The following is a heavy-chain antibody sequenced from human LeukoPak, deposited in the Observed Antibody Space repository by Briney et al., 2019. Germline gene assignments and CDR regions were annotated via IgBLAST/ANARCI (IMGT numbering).Heavy chain of an antibody. CDR3: VVSGYGYSFDY. CDR1: GYTFTTFY. Sequence: ASVKVSCKASGYTFTTFYIYWVRQAPGQGPEWMGWINPNSGGTNYAQKFQGRVTMTRDTSISTAYMELSRLRSDDTAVYSCVVSGYGYSFDYWGQGTLVTVSS. V-gene: IGHV1-2*02. CDR2: INPNSGGT. J-gene: IGHJ4*02. D-gene: IGHD5-18*01.